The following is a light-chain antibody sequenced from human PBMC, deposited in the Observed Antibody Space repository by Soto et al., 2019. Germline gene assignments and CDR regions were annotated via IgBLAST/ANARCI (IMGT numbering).Light chain of an antibody. CDR2: QDS. Sequence: SYELTQPPSVSVSPGQTASITCSGDKLGDKYACWYQQKPGQSPVLVIYQDSKRPSEVPDRFFGSKSGTSASLAITGLQAEDEADYYCQSYDSSLSAWVFGGGTKVTVL. V-gene: IGLV3-1*01. CDR3: QSYDSSLSAWV. J-gene: IGLJ3*02. CDR1: KLGDKY.